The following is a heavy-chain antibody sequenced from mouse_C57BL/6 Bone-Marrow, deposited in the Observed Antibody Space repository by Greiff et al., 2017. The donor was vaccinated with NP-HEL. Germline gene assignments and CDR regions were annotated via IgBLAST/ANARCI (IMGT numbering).Heavy chain of an antibody. CDR2: ISDGGSYT. Sequence: EVKLQESGGGLVKPGGSLKLSCAASGFTFSSYAMSWVRQTPEKRLEWVATISDGGSYTYYPDNVKGRFTISRDNAKNNLYLQMSHLKSEDTAMYYCAREGPPLRSRAMDYWGQGTSVTVSS. D-gene: IGHD3-3*01. V-gene: IGHV5-4*01. CDR3: AREGPPLRSRAMDY. J-gene: IGHJ4*01. CDR1: GFTFSSYA.